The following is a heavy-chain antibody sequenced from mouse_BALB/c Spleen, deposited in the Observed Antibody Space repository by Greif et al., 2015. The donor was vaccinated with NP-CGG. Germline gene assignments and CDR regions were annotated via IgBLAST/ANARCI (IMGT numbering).Heavy chain of an antibody. D-gene: IGHD4-1*01. CDR2: IRSKSNNYAT. J-gene: IGHJ2*01. V-gene: IGHV10-1*02. Sequence: EVKLVESGGGLVQPKGSLKLSCAASGFTFNTYAMNWVRQAPGKGLEWVARIRSKSNNYATYYADSVKDRFTISRDDSQSMLYLQMNNLKTEDTAMYYCVRQSEANWDEIGDYWGLGTTLTVSS. CDR3: VRQSEANWDEIGDY. CDR1: GFTFNTYA.